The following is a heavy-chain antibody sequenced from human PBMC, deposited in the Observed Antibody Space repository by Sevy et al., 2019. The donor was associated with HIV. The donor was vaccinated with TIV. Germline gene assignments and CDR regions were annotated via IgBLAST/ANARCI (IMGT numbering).Heavy chain of an antibody. V-gene: IGHV3-30*09. Sequence: GGSLRLSCAGSGFTFSTYAMHWVRQTPGRGLEWVSTISYDGFNKYYRDSVKGRFAISRDNSKNTQYQQMNSLRVEDTAVYYCVIPFSGGGGGYWGQGTLVTVSS. CDR2: ISYDGFNK. CDR1: GFTFSTYA. CDR3: VIPFSGGGGGY. D-gene: IGHD2-21*01. J-gene: IGHJ4*02.